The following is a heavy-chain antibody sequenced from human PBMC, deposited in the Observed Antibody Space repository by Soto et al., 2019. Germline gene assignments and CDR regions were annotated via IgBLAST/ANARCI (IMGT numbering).Heavy chain of an antibody. CDR3: AREYSYGMDV. CDR1: GFTFSDYY. V-gene: IGHV3-11*05. Sequence: QVQLVESGGGLVRPGGSLRLSCAASGFTFSDYYMTWIRQAPGKGLEWVSYITGSSDYTNYADSVKGRFTISRDNVKNSLYLQMNSLRAEDTAVYYCAREYSYGMDVCGQGTTVTVSS. J-gene: IGHJ6*02. CDR2: ITGSSDYT.